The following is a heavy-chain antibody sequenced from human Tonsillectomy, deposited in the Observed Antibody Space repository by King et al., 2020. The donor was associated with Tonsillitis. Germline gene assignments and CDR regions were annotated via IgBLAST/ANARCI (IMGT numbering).Heavy chain of an antibody. CDR3: ARDHCSGGSCYSDY. D-gene: IGHD2-15*01. Sequence: QLQESGPGLVKPSETLSLTCTVSGGSISTYYWSWIRPPAGKGLGWVGRIYTSRSTNYNLSLKSRVTMSVDTSKNQFSLKLSSVTAADTAVYYCARDHCSGGSCYSDYWGQGTLVTVSS. J-gene: IGHJ4*02. CDR1: GGSISTYY. V-gene: IGHV4-4*07. CDR2: IYTSRST.